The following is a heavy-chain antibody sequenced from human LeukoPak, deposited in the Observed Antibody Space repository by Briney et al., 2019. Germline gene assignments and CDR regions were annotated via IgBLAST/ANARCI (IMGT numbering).Heavy chain of an antibody. J-gene: IGHJ4*02. Sequence: SETLSLTCAVYGGSFSGYYWSWIRQPPGKGLEWIGEINHSGSTNYNPSLTSRVTISVDTSKNQFSLKLSSVTAADTAVYYCARGRKVVVVPAARGPHYYFDYWGQGTLVTVSS. CDR1: GGSFSGYY. CDR2: INHSGST. D-gene: IGHD2-2*01. V-gene: IGHV4-34*01. CDR3: ARGRKVVVVPAARGPHYYFDY.